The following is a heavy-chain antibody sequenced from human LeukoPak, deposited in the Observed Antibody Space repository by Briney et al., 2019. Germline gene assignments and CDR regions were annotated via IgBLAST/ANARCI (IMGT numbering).Heavy chain of an antibody. V-gene: IGHV5-51*01. CDR3: ARRITVVRGTGAFDI. CDR2: IYPGDSDT. Sequence: GESLKISCTGSGYTFTTYSIGWVRQLPGKGLEWMGIIYPGDSDTTYSPSFQGQVKISSDKSTTTAYLQWSSLKASDTAMYYCARRITVVRGTGAFDIWGQGTMVTVSS. J-gene: IGHJ3*02. CDR1: GYTFTTYS. D-gene: IGHD3-10*01.